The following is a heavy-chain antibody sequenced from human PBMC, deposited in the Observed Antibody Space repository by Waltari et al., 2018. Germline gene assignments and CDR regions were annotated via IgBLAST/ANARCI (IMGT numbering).Heavy chain of an antibody. Sequence: EVQLVESGGGLVQPGRSLRLSCAASGFTFDDYAMHWVRQAPGKGLEWVSGISWNSGSIGYADSVMGRFTISRDNAKNSLYLQMNSLRAEDTALYYCAKEGIAAAGTMDVWGKGTTVTVSS. D-gene: IGHD6-13*01. CDR2: ISWNSGSI. J-gene: IGHJ6*03. V-gene: IGHV3-9*01. CDR3: AKEGIAAAGTMDV. CDR1: GFTFDDYA.